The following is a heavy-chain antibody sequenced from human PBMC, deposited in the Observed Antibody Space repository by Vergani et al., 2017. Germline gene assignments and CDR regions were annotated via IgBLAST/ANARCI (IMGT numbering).Heavy chain of an antibody. Sequence: QVQLVESGGGLVKPGGSLRLSCAASGFTFSDYYMSWIRQAPGKGLEWVSDISSSSSYTNYADSVKGRFTISRDNAKNSLYLQMNSLRAKDTAVYYCARVSSALGKYNWFDPWGQGTLVTVSS. J-gene: IGHJ5*02. V-gene: IGHV3-11*05. CDR1: GFTFSDYY. CDR2: ISSSSSYT. D-gene: IGHD1-26*01. CDR3: ARVSSALGKYNWFDP.